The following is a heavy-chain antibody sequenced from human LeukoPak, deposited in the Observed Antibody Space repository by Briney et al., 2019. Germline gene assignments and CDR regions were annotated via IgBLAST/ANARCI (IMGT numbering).Heavy chain of an antibody. CDR1: GITVSTFW. J-gene: IGHJ4*02. Sequence: GRSLRLSCAASGITVSTFWMHWVRQAPGEGLVWVSRINTDGSVTNYANSVEGRFTISRDNAKNMLYLQMNDLRAEDTAVYYCVTDRYSDSAFGDWGQGTLVTVSS. D-gene: IGHD1-26*01. V-gene: IGHV3-74*01. CDR3: VTDRYSDSAFGD. CDR2: INTDGSVT.